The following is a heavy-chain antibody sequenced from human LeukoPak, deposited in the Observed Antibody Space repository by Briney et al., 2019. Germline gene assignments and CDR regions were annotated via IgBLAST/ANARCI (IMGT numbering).Heavy chain of an antibody. D-gene: IGHD3-10*01. CDR1: VFTFSSSA. J-gene: IGHJ6*03. V-gene: IGHV3-23*01. CDR3: APTNGRVWFGEYLDV. Sequence: QPGGSLRLSCAASVFTFSSSAMSWVRRAPGKGLEWVSAISGSGGSTYYAESVKGRFTISRDNSKNTLYLQMNSLRAEDTAVYYCAPTNGRVWFGEYLDVWGKGTTVTVSS. CDR2: ISGSGGST.